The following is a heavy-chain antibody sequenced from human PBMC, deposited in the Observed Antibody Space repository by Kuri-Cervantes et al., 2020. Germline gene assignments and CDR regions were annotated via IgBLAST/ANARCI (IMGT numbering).Heavy chain of an antibody. CDR2: IYTSGST. D-gene: IGHD3-10*01. CDR1: GGSISSYY. Sequence: SETLSLTCTVSGGSISSYYWSWIRQPAGKGLEWIGRIYTSGSTNYNPSLKSRVTISVDKSKNQFSLKLSSVTAADTAVYYCATLAVDSFGSGSYSYYFGYWGQGTLVTVSS. CDR3: ATLAVDSFGSGSYSYYFGY. V-gene: IGHV4-4*07. J-gene: IGHJ4*02.